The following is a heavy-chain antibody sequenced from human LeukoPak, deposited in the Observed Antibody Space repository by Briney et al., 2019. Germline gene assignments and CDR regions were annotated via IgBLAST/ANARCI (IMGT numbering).Heavy chain of an antibody. CDR1: GYTFTSYY. CDR3: ARGLGSNDYYRF. V-gene: IGHV1-46*01. J-gene: IGHJ4*02. D-gene: IGHD3-22*01. CDR2: INPSGGSA. Sequence: ASVKVSCKASGYTFTSYYIHWVRQAPGQGLEWVGIINPSGGSATYAPQFQGRLTMTRDTSTSTVYMELGSLRSEDTAVYYCARGLGSNDYYRFWGQGTLVTVSS.